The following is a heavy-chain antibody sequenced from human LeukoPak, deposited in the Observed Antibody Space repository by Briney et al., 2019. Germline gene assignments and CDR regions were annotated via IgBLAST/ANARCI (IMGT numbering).Heavy chain of an antibody. Sequence: GASVKVSCKTSGYTFTDSYIHWVRQAPGQGLEWMGRINPNSGDPNYPQKFQGSVTMTRDTSISTVYMELSRLRSDDTAVYYCARASGSYWWFDSWGQGTLVTVSS. V-gene: IGHV1-2*06. CDR3: ARASGSYWWFDS. CDR1: GYTFTDSY. D-gene: IGHD1-26*01. CDR2: INPNSGDP. J-gene: IGHJ5*01.